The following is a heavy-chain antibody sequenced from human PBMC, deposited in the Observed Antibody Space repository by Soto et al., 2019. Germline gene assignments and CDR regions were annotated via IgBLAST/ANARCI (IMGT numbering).Heavy chain of an antibody. CDR2: ISGTGGST. CDR3: AKDYGGTGGSRYFDY. J-gene: IGHJ4*02. Sequence: EVQLLESGGGLVQPGGSLRLSCAASGFTFSSYPMNWVRQAPGKGLEWVSGISGTGGSTYYADSVKGRFTIPRDNTYNALYRQMKSLRAEDTAVYYCAKDYGGTGGSRYFDYWGQGTLVTVSS. D-gene: IGHD3-16*01. CDR1: GFTFSSYP. V-gene: IGHV3-23*01.